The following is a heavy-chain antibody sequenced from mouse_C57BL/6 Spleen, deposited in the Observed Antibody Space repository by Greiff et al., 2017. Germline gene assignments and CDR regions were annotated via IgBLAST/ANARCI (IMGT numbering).Heavy chain of an antibody. CDR2: IDPSDSYT. J-gene: IGHJ1*03. D-gene: IGHD2-1*01. Sequence: VQLQQPGAELVKPGASVKLSCKASGYTFTSYWMQWVKQRPGQGLEWIGEIDPSDSYTNYNQKFKGKATLTVDTSSSTAYMQLSSLTSEDSAVYYCARVDGNSWYFDVWGTGTTVTVSS. V-gene: IGHV1-50*01. CDR3: ARVDGNSWYFDV. CDR1: GYTFTSYW.